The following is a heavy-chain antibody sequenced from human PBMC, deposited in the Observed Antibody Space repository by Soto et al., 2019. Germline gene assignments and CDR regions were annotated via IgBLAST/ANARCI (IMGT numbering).Heavy chain of an antibody. D-gene: IGHD3-3*01. CDR1: GFTFSSYW. Sequence: LRLSCAASGFTFSSYWMHWVRQAPGKGLVWVSRINSDGSSTSYADSVKGRFTISRDNAKNSLYLQMNSLRDEDTAVYYCARDPYDFWSGYFGHYYYGMDVWGQGTTVTVSS. J-gene: IGHJ6*02. V-gene: IGHV3-74*01. CDR2: INSDGSST. CDR3: ARDPYDFWSGYFGHYYYGMDV.